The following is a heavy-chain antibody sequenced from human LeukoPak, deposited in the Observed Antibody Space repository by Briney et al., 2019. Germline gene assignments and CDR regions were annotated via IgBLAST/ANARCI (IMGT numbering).Heavy chain of an antibody. D-gene: IGHD2-15*01. CDR1: GFTFSSYA. J-gene: IGHJ3*02. CDR3: AKTNVKYCSGGSCFDAFDI. Sequence: GGSLRLSCAASGFTFSSYAMSWVRQAPGKGLEWVSAIGHSGHTTYYADSVKGRFTISRDSSKNTLNLQMNSLRAEDTAVYYCAKTNVKYCSGGSCFDAFDIWGQGTMVTVSS. V-gene: IGHV3-23*01. CDR2: IGHSGHTT.